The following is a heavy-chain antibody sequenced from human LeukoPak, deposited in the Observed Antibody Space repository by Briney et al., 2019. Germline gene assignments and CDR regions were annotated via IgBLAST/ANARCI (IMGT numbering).Heavy chain of an antibody. D-gene: IGHD1-26*01. CDR1: GFTFINAW. CDR2: IKAKAHGGTI. V-gene: IGHV3-15*01. Sequence: GGSLRLSCAASGFTFINAWMAWVRQAPGKGLEWVGRIKAKAHGGTIEYAAPVKGRFTISRDDSKNTLYLQMNSLKTEDTAVYYCTTDGVGVEGATYDNWGQGTLVSVSS. J-gene: IGHJ4*02. CDR3: TTDGVGVEGATYDN.